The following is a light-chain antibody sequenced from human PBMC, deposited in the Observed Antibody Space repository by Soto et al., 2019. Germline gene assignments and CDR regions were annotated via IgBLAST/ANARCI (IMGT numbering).Light chain of an antibody. Sequence: MTQAPSTLSPFVGDRATLSCRASQSVSSCLAWYQQKPGQAHRLLIYDASTRASGIPDRFSGSGSGTDFTLTISSLLSDDFAIYYCHQYYKCSLTFGGGTKVDIK. CDR1: QSVSSC. CDR3: HQYYKCSLT. V-gene: IGKV3-15*01. J-gene: IGKJ4*01. CDR2: DAS.